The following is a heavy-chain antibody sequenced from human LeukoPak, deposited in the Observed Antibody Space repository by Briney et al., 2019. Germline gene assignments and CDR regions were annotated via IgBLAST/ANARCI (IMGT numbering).Heavy chain of an antibody. CDR3: AREAQNSGYDSRDYYFGY. Sequence: PGGSLRLSCAASGFTVSSNYMSWVRQAPGKGLEWVSVIYSGGSTYYADSVKGRFTISRDNSKNTLYLQMNSLRAEDTAVYYCAREAQNSGYDSRDYYFGYWGQGTLVTVSS. J-gene: IGHJ4*02. D-gene: IGHD5-12*01. CDR1: GFTVSSNY. V-gene: IGHV3-53*01. CDR2: IYSGGST.